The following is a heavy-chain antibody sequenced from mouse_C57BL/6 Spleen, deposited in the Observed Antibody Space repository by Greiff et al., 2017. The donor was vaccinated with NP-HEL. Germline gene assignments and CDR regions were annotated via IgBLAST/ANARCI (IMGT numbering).Heavy chain of an antibody. V-gene: IGHV5-4*01. Sequence: EVKLVESGGGLVKPGGSLKLSCAASGFTFSSYAMSWVRQTPEKRLEWVATISDGGSYTYYPDNVKGRFTISRDNAKNNLYLQMSHLKSEDTAMYYCARDQGTTVVATEAYWGQGTLVTVSA. CDR3: ARDQGTTVVATEAY. J-gene: IGHJ3*01. CDR2: ISDGGSYT. CDR1: GFTFSSYA. D-gene: IGHD1-1*01.